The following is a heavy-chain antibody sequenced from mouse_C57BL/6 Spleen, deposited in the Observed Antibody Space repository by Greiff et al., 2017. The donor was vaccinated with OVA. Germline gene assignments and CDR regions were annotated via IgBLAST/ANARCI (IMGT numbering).Heavy chain of an antibody. CDR2: IHPNYGTT. CDR1: GYSFTDYN. V-gene: IGHV1-39*01. J-gene: IGHJ3*01. CDR3: ARGDYDLAWFAY. Sequence: VQLQQSGPELVKPGASVKISCKASGYSFTDYNMNWVKQSNGQSLEWIGVIHPNYGTTSYNQKFKGKATLTVDQSSSTAYMQLNSLTAEDSAVYCCARGDYDLAWFAYWGQGTLVTVSA. D-gene: IGHD2-4*01.